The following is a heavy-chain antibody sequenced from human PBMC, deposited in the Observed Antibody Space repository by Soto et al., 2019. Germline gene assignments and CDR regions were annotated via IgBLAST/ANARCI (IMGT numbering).Heavy chain of an antibody. CDR3: ARDSFHGDMITFGGEFGGMDV. Sequence: HPAGSLRLSCAASGLTFSSSAMHVVRQAPGKGLEWVAVISYDGSNKYYADSVKGRFTISKDNSKNTLYLQMNSLRAEDTAVYYCARDSFHGDMITFGGEFGGMDVWGQGTTVNVS. D-gene: IGHD3-16*01. CDR2: ISYDGSNK. J-gene: IGHJ6*02. V-gene: IGHV3-30-3*01. CDR1: GLTFSSSA.